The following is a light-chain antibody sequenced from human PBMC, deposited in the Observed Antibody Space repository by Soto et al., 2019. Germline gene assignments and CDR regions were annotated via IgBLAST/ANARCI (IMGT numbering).Light chain of an antibody. CDR3: QQRSNWPLT. Sequence: EIVLTQSPATLSLSPGERATLSCRASQSVSSYLALYQQKPGQAPRLLIYDASNRATGIPARFSGSGSGTDFTLTISNLEPENFAVYYCQQRSNWPLTFGGGTKVEIK. J-gene: IGKJ4*01. CDR2: DAS. CDR1: QSVSSY. V-gene: IGKV3-11*01.